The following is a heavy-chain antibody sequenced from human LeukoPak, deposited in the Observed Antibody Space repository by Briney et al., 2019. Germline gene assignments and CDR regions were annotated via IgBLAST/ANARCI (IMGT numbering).Heavy chain of an antibody. CDR1: GGSISSRTYY. V-gene: IGHV4-39*07. CDR2: IYYTGST. Sequence: SETLSLTRTVSGGSISSRTYYWGWIRQPPGKGLEWIGSIYYTGSTFYNPSPKSRVTISVDTSKNQFSMKLSSVTAADAAVYFCAREWTTWGAFDIWGQGTMVTVSS. CDR3: AREWTTWGAFDI. D-gene: IGHD2/OR15-2a*01. J-gene: IGHJ3*02.